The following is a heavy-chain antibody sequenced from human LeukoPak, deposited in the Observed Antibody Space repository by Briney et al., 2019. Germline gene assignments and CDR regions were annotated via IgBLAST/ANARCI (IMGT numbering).Heavy chain of an antibody. Sequence: SETLSLTCTVSGVSISSSSYYWGWIRQPPGKGLEWIGSIYCSGNTYYNPYIKSRVTISVDTSKNQFSLKLSSVTAADTAVYYCARRFAGSYGIYFDYWGQGTLVTVSS. V-gene: IGHV4-39*01. CDR3: ARRFAGSYGIYFDY. CDR1: GVSISSSSYY. D-gene: IGHD1-26*01. CDR2: IYCSGNT. J-gene: IGHJ4*02.